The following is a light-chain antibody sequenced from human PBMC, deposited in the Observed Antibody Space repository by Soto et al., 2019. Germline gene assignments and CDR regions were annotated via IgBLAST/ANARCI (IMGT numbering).Light chain of an antibody. V-gene: IGKV3-15*01. Sequence: DMVMTQSPATLSVSPGERATLSCRASQSVSSSLAWYQQKPGRSPRLLIYGASTRAIGIPARFSGSGYGTEFTLTISSLQSEDFAVYYCLQYNNWWTFGNGTKVDI. J-gene: IGKJ1*01. CDR2: GAS. CDR3: LQYNNWWT. CDR1: QSVSSS.